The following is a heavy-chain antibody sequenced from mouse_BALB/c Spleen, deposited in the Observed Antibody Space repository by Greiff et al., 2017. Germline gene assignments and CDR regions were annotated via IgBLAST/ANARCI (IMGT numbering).Heavy chain of an antibody. CDR2: IYPGDGDT. V-gene: IGHV1-87*01. J-gene: IGHJ4*01. CDR3: ARWSTGTNAMDY. CDR1: GYTFTSYW. D-gene: IGHD4-1*02. Sequence: VQLQQSGAELAKPGASVKMSCKASGYTFTSYWMHWVKQRPGQGLEWIGAIYPGDGDTRYTQKFKGKATLTADKSSSTAYMQLSSLASEDSAVYYCARWSTGTNAMDYWGQGTSVTVSS.